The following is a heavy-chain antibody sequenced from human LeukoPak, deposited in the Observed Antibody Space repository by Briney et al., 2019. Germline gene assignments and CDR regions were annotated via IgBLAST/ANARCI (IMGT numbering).Heavy chain of an antibody. Sequence: SETLSLTCTVSGGSISSHYWSWIRQPPGKGLEWIGYIYYSGSTNYNPSLKSRVTISVDPSKTQFPLKLSSVTAADTAVYYCARGYCSSTSCPDWGVYYYYMDVWGKGTTVTVSS. CDR2: IYYSGST. CDR1: GGSISSHY. V-gene: IGHV4-59*11. CDR3: ARGYCSSTSCPDWGVYYYYMDV. D-gene: IGHD2-2*01. J-gene: IGHJ6*03.